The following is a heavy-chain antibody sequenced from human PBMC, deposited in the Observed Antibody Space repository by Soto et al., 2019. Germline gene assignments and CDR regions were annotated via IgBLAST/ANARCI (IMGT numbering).Heavy chain of an antibody. D-gene: IGHD3-22*01. CDR3: ARTSYYDSSGYYGMDV. Sequence: SETLSLTCAVSAGSISSRNLWTWVRQSPGKGLEWIGEIHHSGSTNYNPSLKSRVTISVDNSKNQFSLKLTSVTAADTAVYYCARTSYYDSSGYYGMDVWGQGTTVTVSS. J-gene: IGHJ6*02. CDR2: IHHSGST. V-gene: IGHV4-4*02. CDR1: AGSISSRNL.